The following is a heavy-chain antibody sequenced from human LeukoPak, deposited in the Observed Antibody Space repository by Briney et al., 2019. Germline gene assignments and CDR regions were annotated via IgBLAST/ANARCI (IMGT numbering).Heavy chain of an antibody. V-gene: IGHV1-18*01. CDR3: ARDIPIGFGELFEYFVY. CDR1: GYTFTSYG. CDR2: ISAYNGNT. D-gene: IGHD3-10*01. Sequence: ASVKVSCKASGYTFTSYGISWVRQAPGQGLEWMGWISAYNGNTNYAQKLQGRVTMTTDTSTSTAYMELRSLRSDDTAVYYCARDIPIGFGELFEYFVYWGQGTLVTVSS. J-gene: IGHJ4*02.